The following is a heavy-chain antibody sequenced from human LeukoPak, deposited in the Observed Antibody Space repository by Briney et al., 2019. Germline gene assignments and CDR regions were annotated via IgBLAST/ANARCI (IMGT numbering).Heavy chain of an antibody. V-gene: IGHV4-59*01. J-gene: IGHJ5*02. CDR3: ARTDSSSWYNWFDP. Sequence: SETLSLTCTVSGGSISSYYWSWVRQSPGKGLEWIGYIYYSGSTTYNPSLESRITISVDTSRNQFSLNLTSVTAADTAVYYCARTDSSSWYNWFDPWGQGTLVTVSP. D-gene: IGHD6-13*01. CDR2: IYYSGST. CDR1: GGSISSYY.